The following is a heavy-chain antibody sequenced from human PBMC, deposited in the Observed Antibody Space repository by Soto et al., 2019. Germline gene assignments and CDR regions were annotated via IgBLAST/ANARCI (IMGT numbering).Heavy chain of an antibody. V-gene: IGHV1-8*01. CDR2: MNPNSGNT. J-gene: IGHJ5*02. Sequence: QVQLVQSGAEVKKPGASVKVSCKASGYTFTSYDINWVRQATGQGLEWMGWMNPNSGNTDYAQKCQGRVTLTRNTSRSTAYMELSSLRSEDTAVYYCARERSAAGAGWFDPWGQGTLVTVSS. CDR1: GYTFTSYD. D-gene: IGHD6-13*01. CDR3: ARERSAAGAGWFDP.